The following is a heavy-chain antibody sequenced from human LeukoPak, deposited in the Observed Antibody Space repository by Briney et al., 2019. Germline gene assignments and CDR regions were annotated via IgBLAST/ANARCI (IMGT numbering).Heavy chain of an antibody. CDR3: AKDIGYCSSTSCHPFDP. Sequence: GGSLRLSCAASEFTFSSYGMHWVRQAPGKGLEWVAVISYDGSNKYYADSVKGRFTISRDNSKNTLYLQMNSLRAEDTAVYYCAKDIGYCSSTSCHPFDPWGQGTLVTVSS. D-gene: IGHD2-2*01. CDR2: ISYDGSNK. V-gene: IGHV3-30*18. J-gene: IGHJ5*02. CDR1: EFTFSSYG.